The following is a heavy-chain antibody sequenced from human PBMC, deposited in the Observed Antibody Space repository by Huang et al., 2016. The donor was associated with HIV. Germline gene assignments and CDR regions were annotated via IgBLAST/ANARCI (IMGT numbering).Heavy chain of an antibody. D-gene: IGHD3-22*01. Sequence: QVQLVQSGAEVKKPGASVKVSCKASGFTFSNYDFNWVRQASGQGLEWRRCINPNGGNTGYAHKLQGRVTITRNTSITTAYIELRSLRSEDTAVYYCARARGYLYDSTGYYSRYYFDTWGQGTLVTVSS. V-gene: IGHV1-8*03. CDR1: GFTFSNYD. CDR2: INPNGGNT. J-gene: IGHJ4*02. CDR3: ARARGYLYDSTGYYSRYYFDT.